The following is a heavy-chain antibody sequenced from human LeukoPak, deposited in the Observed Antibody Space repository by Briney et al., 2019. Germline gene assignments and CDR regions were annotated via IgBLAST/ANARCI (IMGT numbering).Heavy chain of an antibody. D-gene: IGHD2-15*01. CDR1: GYSFTSYW. CDR3: ATGRYCSGGTCYSSLDF. Sequence: GESLKISCQGSGYSFTSYWIGWVRQMPGKGLEWMGIIYPADSNTRYSPSFQGQVTISVDKSISTAYLQWSSLKASDTAVYYCATGRYCSGGTCYSSLDFWGQGTLVTVSS. J-gene: IGHJ4*02. CDR2: IYPADSNT. V-gene: IGHV5-51*01.